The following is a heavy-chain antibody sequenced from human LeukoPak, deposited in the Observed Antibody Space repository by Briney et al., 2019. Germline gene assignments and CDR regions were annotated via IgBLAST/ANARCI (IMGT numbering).Heavy chain of an antibody. CDR1: GFTFSSYE. D-gene: IGHD2/OR15-2a*01. V-gene: IGHV3-48*03. CDR2: ISSSGSTI. CDR3: AKGGIHRGYYFYYMDV. Sequence: GGSLRLSCAASGFTFSSYEMNWVRQAPGKGLEWVSYISSSGSTIYYADSVKGRFTISRDNAKNSLYLQMNSLRPEDTALYYCAKGGIHRGYYFYYMDVWGKGTTVTISS. J-gene: IGHJ6*03.